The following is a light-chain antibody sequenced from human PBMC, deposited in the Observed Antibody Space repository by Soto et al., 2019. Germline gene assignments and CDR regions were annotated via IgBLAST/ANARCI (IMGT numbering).Light chain of an antibody. Sequence: EIVMTQSPATLSVSPGERATLSCRARQSVSSSLAWYQQKPGQAPRLLIYGASTRATGIPARFSGSGSGTEFTLTISSLQSEDFAIYFCQQYNNWPPDRTFGQGTKVEIK. CDR3: QQYNNWPPDRT. CDR1: QSVSSS. CDR2: GAS. V-gene: IGKV3-15*01. J-gene: IGKJ1*01.